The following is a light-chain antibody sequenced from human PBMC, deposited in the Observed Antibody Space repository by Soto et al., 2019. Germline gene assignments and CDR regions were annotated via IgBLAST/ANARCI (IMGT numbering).Light chain of an antibody. CDR3: QQYGSSPGT. Sequence: EIELTQSPATLSLSPGERATLSCRASQSVSSSYLAWYQQKPGQAPRLLIYGASSRATGIPDRFSGSGPGTDFTLTISRLEPEDFAVYYCQQYGSSPGTFGQGTKVNIK. CDR2: GAS. V-gene: IGKV3-20*01. J-gene: IGKJ1*01. CDR1: QSVSSSY.